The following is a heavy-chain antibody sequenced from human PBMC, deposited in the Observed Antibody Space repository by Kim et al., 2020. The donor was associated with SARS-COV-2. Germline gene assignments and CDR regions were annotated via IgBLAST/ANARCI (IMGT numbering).Heavy chain of an antibody. CDR3: ARDMYYDFWSGYLFHYGMDV. D-gene: IGHD3-3*01. CDR2: IWYDGSNK. J-gene: IGHJ6*02. CDR1: GFTFSSYG. Sequence: GGSLRLSCAASGFTFSSYGMHWVRQAPGKGLEWVAVIWYDGSNKYYADSVKGRFTISRDNSKNTLYLQMNSLRAEDTAVYYCARDMYYDFWSGYLFHYGMDVWGQGTTVTVSS. V-gene: IGHV3-33*01.